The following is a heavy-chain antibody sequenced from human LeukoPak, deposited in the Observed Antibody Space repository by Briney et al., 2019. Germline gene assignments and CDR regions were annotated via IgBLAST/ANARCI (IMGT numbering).Heavy chain of an antibody. CDR3: AKDLRGGTYYYDSSGYFF. CDR1: GFTFSSYA. CDR2: IFGSGGST. J-gene: IGHJ4*02. Sequence: GGSLRLSCAASGFTFSSYAMYWVRQAPGKGLEWVSGIFGSGGSTHYADSVKGRFTISRDNSKNTVYLQMNSLRAEDTAVYYCAKDLRGGTYYYDSSGYFFWGQGTLVTVSS. D-gene: IGHD3-22*01. V-gene: IGHV3-23*01.